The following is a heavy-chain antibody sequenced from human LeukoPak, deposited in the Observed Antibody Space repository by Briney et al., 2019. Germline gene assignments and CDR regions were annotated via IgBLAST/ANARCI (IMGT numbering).Heavy chain of an antibody. CDR2: INDNAGTST. CDR3: AKEGVQAPTDWYFGL. J-gene: IGHJ2*01. D-gene: IGHD1-26*01. CDR1: GFTFNTYG. Sequence: GGSLRLSCAASGFTFNTYGMGWVRQAPGKGLEWVSGINDNAGTSTWYADSVKGRFIISRDNSKNTVYLQMNSLGVEDTAVYYCAKEGVQAPTDWYFGLWGRGTLDTVSS. V-gene: IGHV3-23*01.